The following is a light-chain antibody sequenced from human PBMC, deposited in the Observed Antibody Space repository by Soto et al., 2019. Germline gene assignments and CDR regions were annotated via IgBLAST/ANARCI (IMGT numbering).Light chain of an antibody. Sequence: QSVLTQPPSASGSPGQSVTISCTGTSSDVGGHNYVSWYQQHPGRAPKLMIYEVTKRPSGVPDRFSGSKSGNTASLTVSGLQAEDEAAYYCSSYAGRNSVVFGGGTKLTVL. CDR3: SSYAGRNSVV. CDR2: EVT. CDR1: SSDVGGHNY. V-gene: IGLV2-8*01. J-gene: IGLJ2*01.